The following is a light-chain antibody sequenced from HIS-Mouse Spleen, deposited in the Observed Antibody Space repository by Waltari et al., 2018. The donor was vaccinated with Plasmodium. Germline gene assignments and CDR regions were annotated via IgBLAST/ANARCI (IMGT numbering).Light chain of an antibody. V-gene: IGLV2-11*01. CDR2: DVS. Sequence: QSALNQPRSVSGSPGQSVTISCTGTSSDVGGYNYVSWYQQHPGKAPKLMIYDVSTRAPGFPDRFSGSKSGNTASLTISGLQAEDEADYYCCSYAGSYTYVFGTGTKVTVL. J-gene: IGLJ1*01. CDR3: CSYAGSYTYV. CDR1: SSDVGGYNY.